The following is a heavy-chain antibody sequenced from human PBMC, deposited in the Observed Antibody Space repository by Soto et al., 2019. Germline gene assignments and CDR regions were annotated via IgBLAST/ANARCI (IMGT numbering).Heavy chain of an antibody. D-gene: IGHD2-15*01. CDR2: INAGNGNT. Sequence: ASVKVSCKASGYTFTSYAMHWVRQAPGQRLEWMGWINAGNGNTKYSQKFQGRVTITRDTSASTAYMELSSLRSEDTAVYYCARDLVVVVAATPKKIDYWGQGTLVTVSS. J-gene: IGHJ4*02. CDR3: ARDLVVVVAATPKKIDY. V-gene: IGHV1-3*01. CDR1: GYTFTSYA.